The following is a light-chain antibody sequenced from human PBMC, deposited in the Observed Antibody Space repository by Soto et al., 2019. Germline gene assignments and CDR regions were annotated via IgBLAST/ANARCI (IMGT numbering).Light chain of an antibody. CDR1: QSVSSSS. Sequence: EIVLTQSPVTLSLSPGERATLSCRASQSVSSSSLAWYQQKPGQAPRLLIYDTSSRATGTPDRFSGSGSGTDFTLTISRLEPEDFAVDYCQQYVSSPLTFGGGTKVDIK. CDR3: QQYVSSPLT. J-gene: IGKJ4*01. CDR2: DTS. V-gene: IGKV3-20*01.